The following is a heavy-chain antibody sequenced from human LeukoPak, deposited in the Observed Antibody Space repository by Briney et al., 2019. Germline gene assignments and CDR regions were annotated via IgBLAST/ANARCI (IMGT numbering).Heavy chain of an antibody. CDR3: VRDDYDFWSGYQRYFEF. Sequence: GGSLRLSCAASGFTFSSYAMHWVRQAPGKGLEWVTVISYDGYGKYYADSVKGRFTISRDSVKNSLYLQMTSVRADDTAMYYCVRDDYDFWSGYQRYFEFWGQGTLVTVSS. J-gene: IGHJ4*02. D-gene: IGHD3-3*01. CDR1: GFTFSSYA. V-gene: IGHV3-30-3*01. CDR2: ISYDGYGK.